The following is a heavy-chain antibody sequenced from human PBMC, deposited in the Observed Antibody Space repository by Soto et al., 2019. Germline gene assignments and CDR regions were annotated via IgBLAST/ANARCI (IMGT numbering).Heavy chain of an antibody. V-gene: IGHV4-31*03. D-gene: IGHD2-2*01. Sequence: QVQLQESGPGLVKPSQTLSLTCTVSGGSVSSGGYYWSWIRQHPGKGLEWIGYIYYSGSTYYNPSLKSRVSISVDTSKNQYSLKLSSVTAADTGVYYCARSSTSASYFDYWGQGTLVTVSS. J-gene: IGHJ4*02. CDR3: ARSSTSASYFDY. CDR2: IYYSGST. CDR1: GGSVSSGGYY.